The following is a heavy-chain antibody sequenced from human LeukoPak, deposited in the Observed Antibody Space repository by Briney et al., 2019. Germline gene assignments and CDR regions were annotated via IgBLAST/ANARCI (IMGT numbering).Heavy chain of an antibody. Sequence: GGSLRLSCAASGFTFSSYAMSWVRQAPGKGLEWVSAISGSGGSTYYADSVKGRFTISRDNSRNTLYLQMNSLRAEDTAVYYCAKGVIAANWFDPWGQGTLVTVSS. J-gene: IGHJ5*02. V-gene: IGHV3-23*01. CDR3: AKGVIAANWFDP. D-gene: IGHD2-21*01. CDR1: GFTFSSYA. CDR2: ISGSGGST.